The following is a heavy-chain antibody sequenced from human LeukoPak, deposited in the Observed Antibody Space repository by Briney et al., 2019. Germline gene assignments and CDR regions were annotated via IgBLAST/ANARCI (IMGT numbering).Heavy chain of an antibody. Sequence: VTVPCKASGYTFTDYYMHWVQQAPGKGLEWMGRVDPEYGETIYAEKFQGRVTITADTSTDTAYMELSSLRSEDTAVYYCATDSYYDSNDLAYWGRASLPTLSS. D-gene: IGHD3-22*01. V-gene: IGHV1-69-2*01. CDR2: VDPEYGET. CDR1: GYTFTDYY. CDR3: ATDSYYDSNDLAY. J-gene: IGHJ4*02.